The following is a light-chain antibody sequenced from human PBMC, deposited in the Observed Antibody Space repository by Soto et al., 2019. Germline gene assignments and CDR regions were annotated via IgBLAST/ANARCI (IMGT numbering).Light chain of an antibody. V-gene: IGKV1-5*03. Sequence: DIQLNQSPSNLYVSLSERLTITCRASQTISSWLAWYQQKPGKAPKLLIYKASTLKSGVPSRFSGSGSGTEFTLTISSLQPDDFATYYCQLYNSYSAAFGQGTKVDI. CDR2: KAS. CDR3: QLYNSYSAA. CDR1: QTISSW. J-gene: IGKJ1*01.